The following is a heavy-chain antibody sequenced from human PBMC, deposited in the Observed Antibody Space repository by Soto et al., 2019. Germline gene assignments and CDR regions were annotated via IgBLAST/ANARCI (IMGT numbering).Heavy chain of an antibody. CDR2: INPNRGGT. D-gene: IGHD3-22*01. CDR3: ARDQKGYDSSGYWCDP. Sequence: ASVQVSCKASGYTFTGYYMHWVRQAPGQGLEWMGWINPNRGGTNYAQKFQGWVTMTRDTSISTAYMELSRLRSDDTAVYYCARDQKGYDSSGYWCDPWGQGTLVTVSS. CDR1: GYTFTGYY. J-gene: IGHJ5*02. V-gene: IGHV1-2*04.